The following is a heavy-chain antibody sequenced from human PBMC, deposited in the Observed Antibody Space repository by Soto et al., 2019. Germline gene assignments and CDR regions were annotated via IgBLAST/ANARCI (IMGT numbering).Heavy chain of an antibody. J-gene: IGHJ3*02. V-gene: IGHV4-39*01. CDR1: GGSISSSSYY. CDR3: ARHLYYYDSSGYSDAFDI. CDR2: IYYSGST. Sequence: SETLSLTCTVSGGSISSSSYYWGWIRQPPGKGLEWIGSIYYSGSTYYNPSLKSRVTISVDTSKNQFSLKLSSVTAADTAVYYCARHLYYYDSSGYSDAFDIWGQGTMVTVSS. D-gene: IGHD3-22*01.